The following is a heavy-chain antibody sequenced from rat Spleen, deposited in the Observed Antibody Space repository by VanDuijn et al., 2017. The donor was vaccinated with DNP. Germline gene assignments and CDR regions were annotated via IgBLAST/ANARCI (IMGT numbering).Heavy chain of an antibody. CDR2: IIYDGSST. D-gene: IGHD1-7*01. CDR3: ATSSYFGYDFDY. J-gene: IGHJ2*01. V-gene: IGHV5S10*01. Sequence: EVQLVESGGGLVQPGNSLKLSCAASGFTFSDYAMAWVRQSPKKGLEWVATIIYDGSSTYYRDSVRGRFTISRDYARSTLYLQMDSLRSEDTSTYYCATSSYFGYDFDYWGQGVLVTVSS. CDR1: GFTFSDYA.